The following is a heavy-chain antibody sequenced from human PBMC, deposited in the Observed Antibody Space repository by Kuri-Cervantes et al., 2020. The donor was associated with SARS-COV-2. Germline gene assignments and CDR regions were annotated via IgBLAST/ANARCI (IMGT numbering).Heavy chain of an antibody. CDR3: TRWRMGAKT. Sequence: LSLTCAASGFTFSSYEMNWVRQTPGKGLEWVSYISSTGDTIYYADSVKGRFTISRDNAKNSLYLQMNSLRAEDTAVYYCTRWRMGAKTWGQGTLVTVSS. D-gene: IGHD1-26*01. J-gene: IGHJ4*02. CDR2: ISSTGDTI. CDR1: GFTFSSYE. V-gene: IGHV3-48*03.